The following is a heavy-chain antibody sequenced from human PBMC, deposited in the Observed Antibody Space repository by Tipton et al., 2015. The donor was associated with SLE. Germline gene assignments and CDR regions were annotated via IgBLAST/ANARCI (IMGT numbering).Heavy chain of an antibody. CDR3: ARGGDIVVVDAFDI. J-gene: IGHJ3*02. CDR2: ISWDGGST. Sequence: SLRLSCAASGFTFDDYTMHWVRQAPGKGLEWVSLISWDGGSTYYADSVKGRFTISRDNAKNSLYLQMNSLRGEDTAVYYCARGGDIVVVDAFDIWGQGTKVTVSS. CDR1: GFTFDDYT. D-gene: IGHD2-2*01. V-gene: IGHV3-43*01.